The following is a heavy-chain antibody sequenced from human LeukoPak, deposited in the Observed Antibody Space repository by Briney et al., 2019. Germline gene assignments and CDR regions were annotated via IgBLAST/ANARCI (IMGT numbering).Heavy chain of an antibody. J-gene: IGHJ4*02. CDR2: INHSGST. Sequence: SETLSLTCAVYGGSFSGYYWSWIRQPPGKGLEWIGEINHSGSTNYNPSLKSRVTISVDTSKNQFSLKLSSVTAADTAVYYCARGLPNDYWDQGTLVTVSS. CDR1: GGSFSGYY. V-gene: IGHV4-34*01. CDR3: ARGLPNDY.